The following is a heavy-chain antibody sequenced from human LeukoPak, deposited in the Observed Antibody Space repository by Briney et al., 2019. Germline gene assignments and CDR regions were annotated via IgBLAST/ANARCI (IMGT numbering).Heavy chain of an antibody. Sequence: PGGSLRLSCAASGFTFNSYGIHWVRQAPGKGLEWVALISSDGTDSNYADSVKGRFTISRDNSKSTLYLQMNSLRAEDTAVYYCAKDYCSGGSCYRFDYWGQGTLVTVSS. D-gene: IGHD2-15*01. V-gene: IGHV3-30*18. J-gene: IGHJ4*02. CDR2: ISSDGTDS. CDR3: AKDYCSGGSCYRFDY. CDR1: GFTFNSYG.